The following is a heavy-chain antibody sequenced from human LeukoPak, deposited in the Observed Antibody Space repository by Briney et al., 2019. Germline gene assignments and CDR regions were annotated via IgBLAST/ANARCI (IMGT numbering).Heavy chain of an antibody. CDR1: GFTFDDYA. CDR3: AKDNSLRYYYYYGMDV. V-gene: IGHV3-9*01. J-gene: IGHJ6*02. D-gene: IGHD3-3*01. Sequence: GGSLRLSCAASGFTFDDYAMHWVRQAPGKGLEWVSGISWNSGSIGYADSVKGRFTISRDNAKNSLYLQMNSLRAEDTALYYCAKDNSLRYYYYYGMDVWGQGTTVTVSS. CDR2: ISWNSGSI.